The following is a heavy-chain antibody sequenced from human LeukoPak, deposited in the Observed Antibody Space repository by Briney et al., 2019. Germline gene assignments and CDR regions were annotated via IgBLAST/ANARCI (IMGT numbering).Heavy chain of an antibody. V-gene: IGHV4-59*08. J-gene: IGHJ4*02. CDR3: ARAVSGRFDY. D-gene: IGHD6-19*01. CDR1: GGSKSPYH. Sequence: PSETLSLTCTVSGGSKSPYHWGWIRQPPGKGLEWTGYIYYSGSTNYNPSLNSRVTISVDTSKNQFSLRLSSVTAADTAIYYCARAVSGRFDYWGQGTLVTVCS. CDR2: IYYSGST.